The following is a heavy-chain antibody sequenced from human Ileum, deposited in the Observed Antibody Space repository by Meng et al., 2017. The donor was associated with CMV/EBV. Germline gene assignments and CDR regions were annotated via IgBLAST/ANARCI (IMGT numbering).Heavy chain of an antibody. CDR2: IRTKGGTA. CDR3: TLFRRWEHAFDI. CDR1: GFTFGDYA. Sequence: SCSSSGFTFGDYAMSWVRQAPGKGLEWVGFIRTKGGTAEYAAPVKGRVTISRDDAKSIAYLQMNSLKTEDTAVYYCTLFRRWEHAFDIWGQGTMVTVSS. J-gene: IGHJ3*02. V-gene: IGHV3-49*04. D-gene: IGHD4-23*01.